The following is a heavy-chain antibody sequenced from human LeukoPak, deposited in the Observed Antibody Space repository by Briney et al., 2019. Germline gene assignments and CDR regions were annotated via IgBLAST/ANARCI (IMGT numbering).Heavy chain of an antibody. V-gene: IGHV5-51*01. Sequence: GESLRISCKGSAHTLTAFWLGWVRQMPGKGLERMGIIYPGDSDTRYNPAFQGQVTISADRSTKTAYLQWNSLKASDTAMYYCARRQYYYDSSGYPINYGMDVWGQGTTVTVSS. J-gene: IGHJ6*02. D-gene: IGHD3-22*01. CDR3: ARRQYYYDSSGYPINYGMDV. CDR2: IYPGDSDT. CDR1: AHTLTAFW.